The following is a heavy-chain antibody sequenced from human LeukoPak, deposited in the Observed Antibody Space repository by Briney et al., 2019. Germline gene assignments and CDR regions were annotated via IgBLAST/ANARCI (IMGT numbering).Heavy chain of an antibody. Sequence: GASVKVSCKASGYTFTSYYMHWVRQAPGQGLEWMGIINPSGGSTSYAQKFQGRVTMTRDMSTSTVYMELSSLRAEDTAVYYCAKGVMWQWLVFDYWGQGTLVTVSS. CDR3: AKGVMWQWLVFDY. V-gene: IGHV1-46*01. CDR1: GYTFTSYY. CDR2: INPSGGST. J-gene: IGHJ4*02. D-gene: IGHD6-19*01.